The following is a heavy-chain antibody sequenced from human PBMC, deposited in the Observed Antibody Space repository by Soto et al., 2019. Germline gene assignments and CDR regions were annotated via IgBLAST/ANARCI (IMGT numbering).Heavy chain of an antibody. J-gene: IGHJ5*02. CDR2: IYHSGST. CDR3: ARGGSGYGLNWFDP. Sequence: SETLSLTCAVSGGSISSGGYSWSWIRQPPGKGLEWIGYIYHSGSTYYNPSLKSRVTISVDRSKNQFSLKLSSVTAADTAVYYCARGGSGYGLNWFDPWGQGTLVTVSS. D-gene: IGHD5-12*01. CDR1: GGSISSGGYS. V-gene: IGHV4-30-2*01.